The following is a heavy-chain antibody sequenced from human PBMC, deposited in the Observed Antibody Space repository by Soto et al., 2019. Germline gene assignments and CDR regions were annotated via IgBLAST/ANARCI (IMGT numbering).Heavy chain of an antibody. CDR1: GGSFNTYY. J-gene: IGHJ4*02. Sequence: SSETLSLTCTVSGGSFNTYYSWSWVRQPPGKGLEWIGDIFDTGTSNYNPSLKSRVTISLDTAKNQFFLKLASVTAADTAVYYFATDGRGAYKGRCGNWGQGTLVTVSS. V-gene: IGHV4-59*01. D-gene: IGHD5-12*01. CDR3: ATDGRGAYKGRCGN. CDR2: IFDTGTS.